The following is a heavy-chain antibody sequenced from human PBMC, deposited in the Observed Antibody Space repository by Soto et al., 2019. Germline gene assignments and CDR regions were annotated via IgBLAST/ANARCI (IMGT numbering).Heavy chain of an antibody. CDR2: IGTAGDT. CDR3: AKDSSTGAYFDY. CDR1: GFTFSNSD. V-gene: IGHV3-13*01. J-gene: IGHJ4*02. D-gene: IGHD1-1*01. Sequence: GGSLRLSCAASGFTFSNSDMHWVRQAAGNDLEWVSAIGTAGDTYYPGSVKGRFTISRENAKNSLYLQMNSLKTDDTAVYYCAKDSSTGAYFDYWGQGSLVTVSS.